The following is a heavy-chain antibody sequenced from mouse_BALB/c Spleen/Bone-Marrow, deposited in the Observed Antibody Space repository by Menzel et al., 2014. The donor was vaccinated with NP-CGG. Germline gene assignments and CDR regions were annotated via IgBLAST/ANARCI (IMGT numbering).Heavy chain of an antibody. J-gene: IGHJ3*01. D-gene: IGHD2-1*01. CDR2: ISSGSSTI. CDR3: ARGGNYAWFAY. V-gene: IGHV5-17*02. Sequence: EVQRVESGGGLVQPGGSRKLSCAASGFTFSSFGMHWVRQAPEKGLEWVAYISSGSSTIYYADTVKGRFTISRDNPKNTLFLQMTSLRSEDTAMYYCARGGNYAWFAYWGQGTLVTFSA. CDR1: GFTFSSFG.